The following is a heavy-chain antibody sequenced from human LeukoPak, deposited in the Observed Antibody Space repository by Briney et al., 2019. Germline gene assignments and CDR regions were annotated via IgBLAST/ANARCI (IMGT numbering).Heavy chain of an antibody. J-gene: IGHJ4*02. V-gene: IGHV1-2*02. CDR3: ARAYGSGSSYHPDY. D-gene: IGHD3-10*01. CDR2: INPNSGGT. Sequence: HEASVKVSCTASGYSFTAYYIHWVRQAPGQGLEYMGWINPNSGGTNSSQRFQDRVTLTRDTSISTAFMELTSLTSDDTAVYYCARAYGSGSSYHPDYWGQGTLVTVSS. CDR1: GYSFTAYY.